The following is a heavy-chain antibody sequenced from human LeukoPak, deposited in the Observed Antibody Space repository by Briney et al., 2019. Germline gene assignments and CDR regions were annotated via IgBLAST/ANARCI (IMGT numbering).Heavy chain of an antibody. Sequence: SETLSLTCAVYGGSFSGYYWSWIRQPPGKGLEWIGEINHSGSTNYNPSLKSRVTISVDTSKNQFSLKLSSVTAADTAVYYCARTYYDFWSGYLDYWGQGTLVTVSS. J-gene: IGHJ4*02. CDR3: ARTYYDFWSGYLDY. V-gene: IGHV4-34*01. CDR2: INHSGST. D-gene: IGHD3-3*01. CDR1: GGSFSGYY.